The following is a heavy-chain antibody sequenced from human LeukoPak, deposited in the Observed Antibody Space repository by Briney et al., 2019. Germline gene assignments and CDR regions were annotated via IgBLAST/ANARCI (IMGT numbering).Heavy chain of an antibody. J-gene: IGHJ4*02. CDR1: GFTFSSYA. D-gene: IGHD3-10*01. V-gene: IGHV3-23*01. Sequence: PGGSLRLSCAASGFTFSSYAMSWVRQAPGKGLEWVSAISGSGGSTYYADSVKGRFTISRDNSKNTLYLQMNSLRAEDTAVYYCAKDAGDYYGSGSYYNPFNYFDYWGQGTLVTVSS. CDR2: ISGSGGST. CDR3: AKDAGDYYGSGSYYNPFNYFDY.